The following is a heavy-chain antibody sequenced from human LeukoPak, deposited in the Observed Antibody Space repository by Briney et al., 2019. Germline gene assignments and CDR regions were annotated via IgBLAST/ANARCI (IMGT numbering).Heavy chain of an antibody. Sequence: PGGSLRLSCAASGFTFDDYDMSWVRHAPGKGLEWVSGIHWNGGSPGYADSVKGRFTISRDNAKNPLYLQMNSLRAEDTALYYCARVDAISHTDWGFGGHSNNFDYWGQGTLVTVSS. CDR2: IHWNGGSP. CDR3: ARVDAISHTDWGFGGHSNNFDY. D-gene: IGHD7-27*01. V-gene: IGHV3-20*04. J-gene: IGHJ4*02. CDR1: GFTFDDYD.